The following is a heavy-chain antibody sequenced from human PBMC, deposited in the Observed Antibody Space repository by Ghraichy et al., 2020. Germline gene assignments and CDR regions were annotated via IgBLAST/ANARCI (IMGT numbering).Heavy chain of an antibody. V-gene: IGHV4-34*01. Sequence: SETLSLTCTVYGGSFSGYYWSWIRKPPGKGLEWIGEINHSGSTNYNPSLKSRVTISVDTSKNQFSLKLSFVTAADTAVYYCASSGSGDDYWGQGTLVSVSS. CDR2: INHSGST. J-gene: IGHJ4*02. D-gene: IGHD1-26*01. CDR1: GGSFSGYY. CDR3: ASSGSGDDY.